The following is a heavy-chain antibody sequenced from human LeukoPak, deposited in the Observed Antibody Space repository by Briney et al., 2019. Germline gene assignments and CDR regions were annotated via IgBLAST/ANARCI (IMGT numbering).Heavy chain of an antibody. CDR2: ISGDGTTI. J-gene: IGHJ4*02. CDR3: AKYNDVCSANGCSAAYRSCFGH. D-gene: IGHD2-15*01. V-gene: IGHV3-74*01. CDR1: GFTFSNYR. Sequence: GGSLRLSCAASGFTFSNYRMHWVRQAPGKGLVWVSRISGDGTTISYADSVKGRFTISRDNAKNTPYLQMNSLRAEDTAVYYCAKYNDVCSANGCSAAYRSCFGHWGQGALVTVSS.